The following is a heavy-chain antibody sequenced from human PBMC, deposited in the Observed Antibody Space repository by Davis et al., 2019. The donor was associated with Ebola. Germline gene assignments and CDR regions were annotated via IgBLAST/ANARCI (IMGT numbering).Heavy chain of an antibody. CDR1: GYTFTSYY. CDR3: ARDGKSGSGSYLNWFDP. Sequence: ASVKVSCKASGYTFTSYYMHWVRQAPGQGLEWMGIINPSGGSTSYAQKFQGRVTMTRDTSTSTVYMELSSLRSEDTAVYYCARDGKSGSGSYLNWFDPWGQGTLVTVSS. J-gene: IGHJ5*02. CDR2: INPSGGST. V-gene: IGHV1-46*01. D-gene: IGHD3-10*01.